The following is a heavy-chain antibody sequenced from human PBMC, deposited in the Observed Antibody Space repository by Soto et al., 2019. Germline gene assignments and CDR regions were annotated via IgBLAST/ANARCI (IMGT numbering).Heavy chain of an antibody. Sequence: WGSLRLACAASGFTFSNAWMNWVRQAPGKGLEWVGRIKSKTDGGTTDYAAPVKGRFTISRDDSKNTLHLQMNSLKTEDTAVYYCTTAVVTRYYFDYWGQGTLVTVSS. CDR1: GFTFSNAW. J-gene: IGHJ4*02. CDR3: TTAVVTRYYFDY. CDR2: IKSKTDGGTT. D-gene: IGHD2-15*01. V-gene: IGHV3-15*07.